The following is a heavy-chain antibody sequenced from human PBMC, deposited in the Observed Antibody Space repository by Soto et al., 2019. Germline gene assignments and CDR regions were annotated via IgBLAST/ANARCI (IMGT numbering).Heavy chain of an antibody. Sequence: QVQLVESGGGVVQPGRSLRLSCAASGFTFSIYAMHWVRQAPGKGLEWVAVISYDGSNKYYADSVKGRFTISRDNSKNTWYLQMNSLRAEDSAVYYCAREYSDGWFDPWGQGTLVTVSS. J-gene: IGHJ5*02. CDR1: GFTFSIYA. D-gene: IGHD2-21*01. CDR2: ISYDGSNK. V-gene: IGHV3-30-3*01. CDR3: AREYSDGWFDP.